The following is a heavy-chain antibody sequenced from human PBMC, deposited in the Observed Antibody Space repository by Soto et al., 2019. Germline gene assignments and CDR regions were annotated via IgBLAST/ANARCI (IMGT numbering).Heavy chain of an antibody. CDR3: TRDPSYYDFWSRFPSYYMDV. D-gene: IGHD3-3*01. Sequence: EVQLVESGGGLVQPGRSLRLSCTASGFTFGDYAMSWFRQAPGKGLEWVGFIRSKAYGGTTEYAASVKGRFTISRDDSKSIAYLQMNSLKTEDTAVYYCTRDPSYYDFWSRFPSYYMDVWGKGTTVTVSS. CDR1: GFTFGDYA. J-gene: IGHJ6*03. CDR2: IRSKAYGGTT. V-gene: IGHV3-49*03.